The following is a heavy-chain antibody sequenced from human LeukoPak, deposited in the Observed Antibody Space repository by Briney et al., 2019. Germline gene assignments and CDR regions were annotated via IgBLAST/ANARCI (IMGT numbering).Heavy chain of an antibody. J-gene: IGHJ6*03. D-gene: IGHD6-6*01. CDR3: ARVVRSSSSNYYYYYMDV. CDR2: IYTSGST. Sequence: PSETLSLTCTVSGGSISSYYWSWLRQPAGKGLEWIGRIYTSGSTNYNPSLKSRVTMSVDTSKNQFSLKLSSVTAADTAVYYCARVVRSSSSNYYYYYMDVGGKGTTVTVS. V-gene: IGHV4-4*07. CDR1: GGSISSYY.